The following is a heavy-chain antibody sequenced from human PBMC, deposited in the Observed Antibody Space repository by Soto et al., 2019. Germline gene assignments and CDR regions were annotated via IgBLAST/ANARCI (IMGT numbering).Heavy chain of an antibody. CDR1: GFTFGDYA. CDR2: IRSKAYGGTT. J-gene: IGHJ6*02. Sequence: GGSLRLSCTASGFTFGDYAMSWVRQAPGKGLEWVGFIRSKAYGGTTEYAASVKGRFTISRDDSKSIAYLQMNSLKTEDTAVYYCTREGLTADAAAGKPNYYYYGMDVWGQGTTVTVSS. CDR3: TREGLTADAAAGKPNYYYYGMDV. V-gene: IGHV3-49*04. D-gene: IGHD6-13*01.